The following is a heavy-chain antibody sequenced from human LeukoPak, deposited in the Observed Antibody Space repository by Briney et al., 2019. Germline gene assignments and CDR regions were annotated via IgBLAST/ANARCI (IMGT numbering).Heavy chain of an antibody. Sequence: PGGSLRLSCAASGFTFSSYAMSWVRQAPGKGLEWVSVISGSGGGTYYADSVKGRFTISRDNSKNTLYLQMNSLRAEDTAVYSCAKGILWLGEPHQGAFAYWGKGTLVTVSS. D-gene: IGHD3-10*01. CDR1: GFTFSSYA. V-gene: IGHV3-23*01. J-gene: IGHJ4*02. CDR3: AKGILWLGEPHQGAFAY. CDR2: ISGSGGGT.